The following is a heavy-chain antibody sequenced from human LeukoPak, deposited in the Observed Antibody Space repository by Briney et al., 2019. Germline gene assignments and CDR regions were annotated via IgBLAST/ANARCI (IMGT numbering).Heavy chain of an antibody. CDR2: IKKDGSGI. Sequence: EGSLRLSCVVSGFPFSNSWMYWVRHAPGKGLEGVANIKKDGSGISYVDSVKGRFIISRDNTRNSLYLQMNSLTVEDTAVYFCAGGNAMDVWGKGTAVTVSS. V-gene: IGHV3-7*03. CDR3: AGGNAMDV. J-gene: IGHJ6*04. CDR1: GFPFSNSW.